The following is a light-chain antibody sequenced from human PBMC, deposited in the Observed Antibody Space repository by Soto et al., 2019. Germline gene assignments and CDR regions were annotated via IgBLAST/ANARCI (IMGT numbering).Light chain of an antibody. CDR1: QGISSY. CDR2: AAS. V-gene: IGKV1-8*01. Sequence: AIRMTQSPSSFSASTGDRVTITCRASQGISSYLAWYQQKPGKAPKLLIYAASTLQSGVPSRFSGSGSGTDFTLTISCLQSEDFANYYCQQYYSYPLTFGQETKVDIK. J-gene: IGKJ1*01. CDR3: QQYYSYPLT.